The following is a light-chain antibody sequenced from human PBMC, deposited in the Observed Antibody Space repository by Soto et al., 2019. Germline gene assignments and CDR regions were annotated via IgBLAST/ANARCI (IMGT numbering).Light chain of an antibody. CDR1: SSDVGGYNY. V-gene: IGLV2-14*01. CDR3: ASYTSSGVWV. Sequence: QAVLTQPASVSESPGQSITISCTGTSSDVGGYNYVCWYQQHPGKAPKLMIYEVSNRPSGVSNRFSGSKSGNTASLTISGLQAEDEADYYCASYTSSGVWVFGGGTKLTVL. J-gene: IGLJ3*02. CDR2: EVS.